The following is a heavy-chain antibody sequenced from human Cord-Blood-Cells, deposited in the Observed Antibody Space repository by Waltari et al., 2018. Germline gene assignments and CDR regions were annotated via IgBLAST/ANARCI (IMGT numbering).Heavy chain of an antibody. CDR1: GGSFSGYY. J-gene: IGHJ6*02. CDR2: INHSGST. D-gene: IGHD4-17*01. V-gene: IGHV4-34*01. Sequence: QVQLQQWGAGLLKPSETLSLTCAVYGGSFSGYYWSWIRQPPGKGLEWIGEINHSGSTNSNPSLKSRVTRSVDTSKNQFSLKLSSVTAADTAVYYCARGRDYGGNVCYGMDVWGQGTTVTVSS. CDR3: ARGRDYGGNVCYGMDV.